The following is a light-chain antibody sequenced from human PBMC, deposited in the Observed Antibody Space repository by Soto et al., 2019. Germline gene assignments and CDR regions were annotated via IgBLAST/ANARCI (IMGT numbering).Light chain of an antibody. CDR3: QQYDNLPRT. CDR1: QDISNY. J-gene: IGKJ1*01. Sequence: IRMTQSPSSFSASTGDRVTITCQASQDISNYLNWYQQKPGKAPKLLIYDASNLETGVPSRFSGSGSGTDFTFTISSLQPEDIATYYCQQYDNLPRTFGQGTKVDIK. V-gene: IGKV1-33*01. CDR2: DAS.